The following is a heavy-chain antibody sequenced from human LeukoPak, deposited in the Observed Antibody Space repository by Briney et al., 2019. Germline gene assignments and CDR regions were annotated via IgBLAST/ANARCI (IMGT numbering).Heavy chain of an antibody. Sequence: GGSLRLSCAASGFTFSSYAMNWVRQAPGKGLEWVSYISSSGSTIYYADSVKGRFTISRDNAKNSLYLQMNSLRAEDTAVYYCARGGMMAADFDYWGQGTLVTVSS. J-gene: IGHJ4*02. D-gene: IGHD5-24*01. CDR2: ISSSGSTI. CDR1: GFTFSSYA. CDR3: ARGGMMAADFDY. V-gene: IGHV3-48*03.